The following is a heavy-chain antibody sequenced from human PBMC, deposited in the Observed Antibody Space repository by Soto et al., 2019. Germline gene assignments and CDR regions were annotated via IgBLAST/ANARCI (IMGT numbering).Heavy chain of an antibody. J-gene: IGHJ5*02. CDR1: GGTFSSYT. V-gene: IGHV1-69*08. CDR2: IIPILGIA. Sequence: QVQLVQSGAEVKKPGSSVKVSCKASGGTFSSYTISWVRQAPGQGLEWMGRIIPILGIANYAQKFQGRDTITADKSTSTAYMELSSLRSEDTAVYYCARDGASYDFWIWFDPWGQGTLVTVSS. CDR3: ARDGASYDFWIWFDP. D-gene: IGHD3-3*01.